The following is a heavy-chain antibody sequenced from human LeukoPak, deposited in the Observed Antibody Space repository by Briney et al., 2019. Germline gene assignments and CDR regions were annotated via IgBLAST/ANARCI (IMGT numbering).Heavy chain of an antibody. V-gene: IGHV4-34*01. D-gene: IGHD3-22*01. CDR1: GGSFSGYY. CDR3: GRPLSYYSDSSGDNAFDI. J-gene: IGHJ3*02. CDR2: INHSGST. Sequence: SETLSLTCAVYGGSFSGYYWSWIRQPPGKGLEWIGEINHSGSTNYNPSLKSRVTISVDTSKNQFSLKLSSVTAADTAVYYCGRPLSYYSDSSGDNAFDIWGQGTMVTVPS.